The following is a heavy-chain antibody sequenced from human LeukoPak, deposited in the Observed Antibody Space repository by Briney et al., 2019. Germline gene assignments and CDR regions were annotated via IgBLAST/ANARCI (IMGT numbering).Heavy chain of an antibody. Sequence: GSLRLSCVASGFTFSGYWMTWVRQPPGKGLEWVAIIKQDGSGKYYVNSVKGRFTISRDNAKNSLYLQLNILRAEDTAVYYCARDLEIWGQGTMVTVSS. J-gene: IGHJ3*02. CDR3: ARDLEI. V-gene: IGHV3-7*01. CDR2: IKQDGSGK. CDR1: GFTFSGYW.